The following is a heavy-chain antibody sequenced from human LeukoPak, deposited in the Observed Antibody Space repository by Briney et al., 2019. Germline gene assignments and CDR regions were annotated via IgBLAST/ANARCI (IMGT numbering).Heavy chain of an antibody. CDR1: GFTVSSYA. V-gene: IGHV3-13*01. CDR2: LGIAGDT. Sequence: PGGSLRLSCAASGFTVSSYAMHWVRQPIGKGLEWVSALGIAGDTFYPGSVKGRFTISRENARNSLYLQMNSLRAEDTAMYYCARQMQSHGNFDSWGQGTLVTASS. J-gene: IGHJ4*02. CDR3: ARQMQSHGNFDS. D-gene: IGHD1-26*01.